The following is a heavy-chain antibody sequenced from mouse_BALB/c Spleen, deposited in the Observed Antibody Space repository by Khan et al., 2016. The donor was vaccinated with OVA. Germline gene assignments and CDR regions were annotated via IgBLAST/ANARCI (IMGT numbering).Heavy chain of an antibody. D-gene: IGHD2-1*01. V-gene: IGHV2-6*02. Sequence: QVQLKQSGPGLVAPSPSLSITCTVSGFSLTSSYMHWVRQPPGQGLEWLGMIWRADGTNYNSALKTRLSISKDNSKRQVFLKMNSLQTDDTAMYYCARGYYGYYCCYAMDYWGQGTSVTVSS. CDR1: GFSLTSSY. J-gene: IGHJ4*01. CDR3: ARGYYGYYCCYAMDY. CDR2: IWRADGT.